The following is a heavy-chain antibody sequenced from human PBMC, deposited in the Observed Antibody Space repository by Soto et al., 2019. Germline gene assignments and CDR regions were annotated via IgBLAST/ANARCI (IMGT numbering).Heavy chain of an antibody. CDR1: GLSVRNNY. Sequence: EVQLVESGGGLIQPGGSLRLSCTASGLSVRNNYMSLVRQAPGMGLEWVSVIYNDGTTYYADSVKGRFTISRDTSKNTLSLQMDSLRDEDTAVYYCVRPLPSGRNYGMDVWGQGTTVTVSS. J-gene: IGHJ6*02. CDR3: VRPLPSGRNYGMDV. CDR2: IYNDGTT. D-gene: IGHD3-10*01. V-gene: IGHV3-53*01.